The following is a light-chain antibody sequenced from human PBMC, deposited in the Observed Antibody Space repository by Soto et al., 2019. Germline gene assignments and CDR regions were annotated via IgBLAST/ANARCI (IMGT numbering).Light chain of an antibody. CDR1: QNINSY. Sequence: DIPMTQSPSSLSASVGDRVTITCRASQNINSYLNWYQQKPGKAPKLLIYAASTLQSGVPSRFGGSGSGTDFTLTINSLQPEDFATYYCQQSYSLMTFGGGTKVDIK. CDR2: AAS. CDR3: QQSYSLMT. J-gene: IGKJ4*01. V-gene: IGKV1-39*01.